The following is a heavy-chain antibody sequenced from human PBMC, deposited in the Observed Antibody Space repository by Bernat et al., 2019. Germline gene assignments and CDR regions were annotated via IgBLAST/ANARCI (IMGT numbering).Heavy chain of an antibody. CDR2: IRSKANSYAT. J-gene: IGHJ4*02. Sequence: EVQLVESGGGLVQPGGSLKLSCAASGFTFSGSAMHWVRQASGKGLEWVGRIRSKANSYATAYAASVKGRFTISRDDSKNTAYLQMNSRKTEDTAVYYCTRPYYDSSGYYVFDYWGQGTLVTVSS. D-gene: IGHD3-22*01. CDR3: TRPYYDSSGYYVFDY. CDR1: GFTFSGSA. V-gene: IGHV3-73*01.